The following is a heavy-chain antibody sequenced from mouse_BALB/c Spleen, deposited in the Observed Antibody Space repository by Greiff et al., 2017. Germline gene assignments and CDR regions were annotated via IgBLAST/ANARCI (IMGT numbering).Heavy chain of an antibody. V-gene: IGHV5-6*01. Sequence: EVQLVESGGDLVKPGGSLKLSCAASGFTFSSYGMSWVRQTPDKRLEWVATISSGGSYTYYPDSVKGRFTISRDNAKNTLYLRMSSLKSEDTAMYYCARRLDYWGQGTTLTVSS. CDR3: ARRLDY. CDR1: GFTFSSYG. CDR2: ISSGGSYT. J-gene: IGHJ2*01.